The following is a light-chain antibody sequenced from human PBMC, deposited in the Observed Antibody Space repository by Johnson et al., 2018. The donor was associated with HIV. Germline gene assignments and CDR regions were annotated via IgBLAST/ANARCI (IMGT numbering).Light chain of an antibody. V-gene: IGLV1-51*01. CDR1: NSNIGNNY. CDR2: DNN. J-gene: IGLJ1*01. Sequence: QSVLTQPPSVSAAPGQKVTISCSGSNSNIGNNYVSWYQQLPGTAPKLLIYDNNKRPSGIPDRFSGSKSGTSATLGITGLQTGDEADYHCGTWDSSLSAGVFGTGTKVTVL. CDR3: GTWDSSLSAGV.